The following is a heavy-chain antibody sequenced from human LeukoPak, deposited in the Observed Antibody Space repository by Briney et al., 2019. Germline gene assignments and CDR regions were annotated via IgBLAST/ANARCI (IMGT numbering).Heavy chain of an antibody. CDR1: GGSFSGYY. J-gene: IGHJ4*02. CDR2: INDSGST. V-gene: IGHV4-34*01. CDR3: ARGRSRITMVRGVIPQATPFDY. Sequence: PSETLSLTCAVYGGSFSGYYWSWIRQPPGKGLEWIGEINDSGSTNYNPSLNSRVTISVDTSKNQFSLKLSSVTAADTAVYYCARGRSRITMVRGVIPQATPFDYWGQGTLVTVSS. D-gene: IGHD3-10*01.